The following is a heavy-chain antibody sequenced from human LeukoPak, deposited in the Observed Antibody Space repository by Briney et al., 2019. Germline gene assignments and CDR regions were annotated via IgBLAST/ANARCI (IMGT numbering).Heavy chain of an antibody. V-gene: IGHV4-59*01. Sequence: SESLSVTSTVPVGSIIRYYWCWVRQRPRKGVEWSWYIYYSVSTNYNPCLKSRVSLSVDTSKHQFSLKLSSVTAADTAVYYFSRYHQYYDILTGYYNPYYFDYWGQGTLVTVSS. J-gene: IGHJ4*02. D-gene: IGHD3-9*01. CDR3: SRYHQYYDILTGYYNPYYFDY. CDR1: VGSIIRYY. CDR2: IYYSVST.